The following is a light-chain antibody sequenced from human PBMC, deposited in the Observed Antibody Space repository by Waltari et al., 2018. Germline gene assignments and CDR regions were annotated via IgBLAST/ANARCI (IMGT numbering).Light chain of an antibody. V-gene: IGLV3-19*01. CDR1: GPRVSY. CDR2: GKD. J-gene: IGLJ2*01. Sequence: SSELTQDPTVSVALGQTVTITCQGDGPRVSYASWFQQRPGQAPILVIYGKDNRPSGVPDRFSGSSSGNTASLTITGAQAEDEAYYYCSSRDSSGNQPVIFGGGTKLAVL. CDR3: SSRDSSGNQPVI.